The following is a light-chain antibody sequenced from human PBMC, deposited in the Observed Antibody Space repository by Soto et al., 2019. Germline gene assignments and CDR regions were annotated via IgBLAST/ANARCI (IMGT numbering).Light chain of an antibody. V-gene: IGKV1-39*01. J-gene: IGKJ2*01. CDR1: QSIANY. CDR2: ATF. Sequence: DLQMTQSPSSLSASVGDRVTITCRASQSIANYLNWYQQKPGKAPELLIYATFGLQSGVPSRFSGSGSGTDFSLTISSLQPEDFATYYCQHTYSTPYTFGQGTKLEIK. CDR3: QHTYSTPYT.